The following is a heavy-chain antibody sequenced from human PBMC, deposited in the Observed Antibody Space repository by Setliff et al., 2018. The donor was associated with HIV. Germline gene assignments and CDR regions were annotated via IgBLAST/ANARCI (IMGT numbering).Heavy chain of an antibody. CDR2: IHYDGRT. V-gene: IGHV4-39*01. CDR3: ASRIYYYDSNRSLREEGLDP. Sequence: SETLSLTCTVYRGSVSDTLYYWSWIRQSPGKGLEFIGSIHYDGRTYYKESLKSRVTISADMSKNQFSLKLNSVTAAETAVYYCASRIYYYDSNRSLREEGLDPWGREPWSPSP. J-gene: IGHJ5*02. CDR1: RGSVSDTLYY. D-gene: IGHD3-22*01.